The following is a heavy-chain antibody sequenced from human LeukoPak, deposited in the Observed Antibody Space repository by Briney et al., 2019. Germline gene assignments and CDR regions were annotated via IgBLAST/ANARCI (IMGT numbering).Heavy chain of an antibody. J-gene: IGHJ3*01. V-gene: IGHV1-2*06. Sequence: VASVKVSCKASGYTFTAYYMHWVRQVPGQGLEWMGRINPNSGDTDYVQKFQGRVIMTRDTSISTAYMEVSRLRSDDTAVYYCARVDSGHDYGPSWGQGTTVTVSS. CDR2: INPNSGDT. D-gene: IGHD5-12*01. CDR1: GYTFTAYY. CDR3: ARVDSGHDYGPS.